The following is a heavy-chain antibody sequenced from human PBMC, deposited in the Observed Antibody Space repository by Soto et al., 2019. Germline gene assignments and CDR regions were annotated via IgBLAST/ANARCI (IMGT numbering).Heavy chain of an antibody. D-gene: IGHD1-1*01. CDR2: INPSARSA. CDR3: ARDNSAANGVLDH. V-gene: IGHV1-46*04. CDR1: GYTFTNYY. J-gene: IGHJ4*02. Sequence: QVQLVQSGAEVKNPGASAKLSCKASGYTFTNYYLHWVRQAPGQGLEWVGIINPSARSASCAHKLRGRLTMYRDTSTTTVYMELSRLTSEDTALYYCARDNSAANGVLDHWGLRTLVTVSS.